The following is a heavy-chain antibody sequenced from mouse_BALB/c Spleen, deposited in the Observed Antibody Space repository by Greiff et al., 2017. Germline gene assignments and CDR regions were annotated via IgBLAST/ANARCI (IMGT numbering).Heavy chain of an antibody. CDR2: ISSGGSYT. CDR1: GFTFSSYT. Sequence: EVMLVESGGGLVKPGGSLKLSCAASGFTFSSYTMSWVRQTPEKRLEWVATISSGGSYTYYPDSVKGRFTISRDNAKNTLYLQMSSLKSEDTAMYYCTREHDYDGWFAYWGQGTLVTVSA. D-gene: IGHD2-4*01. V-gene: IGHV5-6-4*01. J-gene: IGHJ3*01. CDR3: TREHDYDGWFAY.